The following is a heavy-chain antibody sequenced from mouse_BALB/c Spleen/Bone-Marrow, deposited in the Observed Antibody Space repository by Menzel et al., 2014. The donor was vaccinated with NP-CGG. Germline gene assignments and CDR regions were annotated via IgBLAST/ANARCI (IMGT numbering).Heavy chain of an antibody. CDR1: GSTFTSYW. J-gene: IGHJ4*01. V-gene: IGHV1-7*01. D-gene: IGHD1-2*01. Sequence: QVQLQQSGAELAKPGASVKMSCKASGSTFTSYWMHWVKQRPGQVLEWIGYINPSTGYTEYNLKFKDKATLTADKSSSTAYIQLSSLTSEDSAVYYCASPYGYEDYSAMDYWGQGTSVTVSS. CDR3: ASPYGYEDYSAMDY. CDR2: INPSTGYT.